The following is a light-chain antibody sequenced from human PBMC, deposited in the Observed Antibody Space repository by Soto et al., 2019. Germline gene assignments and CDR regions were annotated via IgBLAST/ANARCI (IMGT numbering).Light chain of an antibody. J-gene: IGKJ1*01. Sequence: EIVMTQSPVTLSVSPGERATLSCRASQSVSRNLAWYQQKPGQAPRLLIYCASTGATGIPDRVSGSGSGTEFTLTISSVHSEDSAVYYCHECTNWQRKFGHGTEVEIK. V-gene: IGKV3-15*01. CDR2: CAS. CDR1: QSVSRN. CDR3: HECTNWQRK.